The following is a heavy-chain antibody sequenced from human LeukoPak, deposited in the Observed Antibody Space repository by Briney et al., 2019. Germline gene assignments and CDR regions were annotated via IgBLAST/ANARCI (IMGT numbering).Heavy chain of an antibody. CDR2: INHSGST. D-gene: IGHD2-2*01. V-gene: IGHV4-34*01. CDR1: GGSFSGYY. CDR3: AGVSMYPSTQTLPNFDY. J-gene: IGHJ4*02. Sequence: SETLSLTCAVYGGSFSGYYWSWIRQPPGKGLEWIGEINHSGSTNYNPSLKSRVTISVDTSKNQFSLKLSSVTAADTAVYYCAGVSMYPSTQTLPNFDYWGQGTLVTVSS.